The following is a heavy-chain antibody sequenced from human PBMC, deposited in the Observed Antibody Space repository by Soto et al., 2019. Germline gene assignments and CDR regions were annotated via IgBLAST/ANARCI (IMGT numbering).Heavy chain of an antibody. CDR3: ARNWGVATSSAAFDI. CDR2: ISGSGGSR. J-gene: IGHJ3*02. V-gene: IGHV3-23*01. Sequence: EVQMLESGGGLVQPGGSLRLSCEVSGFSFISYAMSWVRQAPGKGLEWVSLISGSGGSRYYADSVKGRFTISRDYSRDTLFLQMNSLRAEDTAVYHCARNWGVATSSAAFDIWDQGTTVTVSS. CDR1: GFSFISYA. D-gene: IGHD6-13*01.